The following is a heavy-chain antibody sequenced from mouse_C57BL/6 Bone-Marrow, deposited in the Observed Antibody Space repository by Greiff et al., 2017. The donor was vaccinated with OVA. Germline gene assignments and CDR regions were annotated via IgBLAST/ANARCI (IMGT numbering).Heavy chain of an antibody. Sequence: VQLQQSGPELVKPGASVKMSCKASGYTFTDYNMHWVKQSHGKSLEWIGYINPNNGGTSYNQKFKGKATLTVNKSSSTAYMELRSLTSEDSAVYYCAGCRRQRRLRAMGYGGQGTSVTVSS. CDR1: GYTFTDYN. CDR3: AGCRRQRRLRAMGY. V-gene: IGHV1-22*01. J-gene: IGHJ4*01. D-gene: IGHD3-2*02. CDR2: INPNNGGT.